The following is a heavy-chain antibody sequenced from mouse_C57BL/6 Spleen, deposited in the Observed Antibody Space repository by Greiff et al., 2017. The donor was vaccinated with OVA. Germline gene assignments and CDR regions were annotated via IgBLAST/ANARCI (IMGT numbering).Heavy chain of an antibody. J-gene: IGHJ4*01. V-gene: IGHV1-53*01. D-gene: IGHD3-2*02. CDR3: ARGVGSSGYVGAMDY. CDR2: INPSNGGT. Sequence: QVQLQQPGPDLVKPGASVTLSCKASGYTFTSYWMHWVKQRPGQGLEWIGNINPSNGGTNYNEKFKSKATLTVDKSSSTAYMQLSSLTSEDSAVYYCARGVGSSGYVGAMDYWGQGTSVTVSS. CDR1: GYTFTSYW.